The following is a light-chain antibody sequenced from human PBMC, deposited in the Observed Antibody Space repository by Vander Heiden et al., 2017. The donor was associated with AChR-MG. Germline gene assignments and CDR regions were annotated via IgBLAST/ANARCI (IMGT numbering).Light chain of an antibody. V-gene: IGKV3-15*01. J-gene: IGKJ1*01. CDR3: QQYNNWPLT. Sequence: ETVMTQSPATLSVSPGERVTLPCRASQGVTSNLAWYQQKPGQGPRLLIYGASTRATGIPARFSGSGSGTEFTLTISSLQSEDFAVYYCQQYNNWPLTFGQGTKVEIK. CDR1: QGVTSN. CDR2: GAS.